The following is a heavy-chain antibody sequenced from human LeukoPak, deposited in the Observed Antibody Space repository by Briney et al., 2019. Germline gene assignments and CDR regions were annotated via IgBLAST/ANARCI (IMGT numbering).Heavy chain of an antibody. CDR3: ARASGSGSYGFIYFDY. V-gene: IGHV1-69*13. CDR2: IIPIFGTA. Sequence: ASVKVSCKASGGTFSSYAISWVRQAPGQGLEWMGGIIPIFGTANYAQKFQGRVTITADESTSTAYMEPSSLRSEDTAVYYCARASGSGSYGFIYFDYWGQGTLVTVSS. J-gene: IGHJ4*02. CDR1: GGTFSSYA. D-gene: IGHD3-10*01.